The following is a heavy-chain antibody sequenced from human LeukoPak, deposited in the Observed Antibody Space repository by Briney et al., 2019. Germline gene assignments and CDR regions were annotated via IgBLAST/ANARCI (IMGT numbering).Heavy chain of an antibody. Sequence: GGSLRLSCAASGFTFSSYVMSWVRQAPGKGLEWVSGISGSGGSAYYADSVQGRFTISRVNSKNTLYLQMNSLRAEDTAVYYCAKDKDYGDYYFDYWGQGPLVTASS. CDR3: AKDKDYGDYYFDY. CDR2: ISGSGGSA. D-gene: IGHD4-17*01. CDR1: GFTFSSYV. J-gene: IGHJ4*02. V-gene: IGHV3-23*01.